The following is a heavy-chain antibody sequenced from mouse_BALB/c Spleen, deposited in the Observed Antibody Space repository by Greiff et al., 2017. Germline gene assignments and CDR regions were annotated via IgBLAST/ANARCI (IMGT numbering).Heavy chain of an antibody. CDR1: GYNFTSYW. V-gene: IGHV1-55*01. J-gene: IGHJ2*01. CDR2: IYPGSGST. CDR3: AREGERPDC. Sequence: QVQLQQPGAELVKPGTSVKLSCKASGYNFTSYWINWVKLRPGQGLEWIGDIYPGSGSTNYNEKFKSKATLTVDTSSSTAYMQLSSLASEDSAVYYCAREGERPDCWGQGTTLTVSS.